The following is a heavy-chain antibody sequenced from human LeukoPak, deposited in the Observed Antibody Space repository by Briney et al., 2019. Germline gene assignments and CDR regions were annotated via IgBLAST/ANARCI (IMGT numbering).Heavy chain of an antibody. CDR2: IEQDGSEK. Sequence: GGSLRLSCAASGFTFSNYWMSWVRQAPGKGLEWVANIEQDGSEKYYVDSVKGRFTISRDNSKNSLYLQMNSLRAEDTAVYYCARSESASFDYWGQGSLVTVSS. J-gene: IGHJ4*02. CDR1: GFTFSNYW. D-gene: IGHD6-25*01. CDR3: ARSESASFDY. V-gene: IGHV3-7*01.